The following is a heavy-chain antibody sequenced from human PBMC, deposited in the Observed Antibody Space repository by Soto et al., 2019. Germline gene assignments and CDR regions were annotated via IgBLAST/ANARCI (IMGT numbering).Heavy chain of an antibody. D-gene: IGHD1-7*01. CDR3: ATQGTIQFGTGVTGL. V-gene: IGHV5-51*01. Sequence: KLSCKGSGYSFPSYWIGWVPQMHGKGLEWMGIIYPGDSDTRYSPSFQGQVTISADKSISNAYLQWSSLKASDTAMYYCATQGTIQFGTGVTGLWGQGTLVTVS. J-gene: IGHJ4*02. CDR2: IYPGDSDT. CDR1: GYSFPSYW.